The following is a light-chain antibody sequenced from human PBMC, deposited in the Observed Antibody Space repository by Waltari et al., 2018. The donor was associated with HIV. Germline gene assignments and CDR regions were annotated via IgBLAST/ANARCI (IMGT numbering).Light chain of an antibody. CDR2: QAS. Sequence: IQMTQSPSILSASVGDRVTITCRARQNVDTWLAWYQHGPGRAPKLLIYQASTLEYGIPARLSGSGSGTNFTPTINCLHHDDFSTYYCQQYNSWPPGNTFGQGTKLEIK. CDR3: QQYNSWPPGNT. CDR1: QNVDTW. V-gene: IGKV1-5*03. J-gene: IGKJ2*01.